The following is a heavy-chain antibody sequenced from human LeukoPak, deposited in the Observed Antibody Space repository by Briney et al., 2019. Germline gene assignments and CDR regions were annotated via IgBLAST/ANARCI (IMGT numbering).Heavy chain of an antibody. CDR3: GRPLQRGSWTQRALDY. J-gene: IGHJ4*02. CDR2: MNPSSGNA. V-gene: IGHV1-8*02. CDR1: GGTFSSYA. D-gene: IGHD3-10*01. Sequence: ASVKVSCKASGGTFSSYAISWVRQATGQGLEWMGWMNPSSGNAGYAQRFQGRVTMTRNNSISTAYMELTSLRSEDTAVYYCGRPLQRGSWTQRALDYWGQGTLVTVSS.